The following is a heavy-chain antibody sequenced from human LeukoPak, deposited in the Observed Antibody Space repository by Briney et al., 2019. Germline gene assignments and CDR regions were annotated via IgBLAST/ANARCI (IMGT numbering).Heavy chain of an antibody. J-gene: IGHJ4*02. D-gene: IGHD1-26*01. V-gene: IGHV3-30-3*01. CDR3: ARGTGSYLADY. CDR1: GFTFSSYA. Sequence: GRSLRLSCAASGFTFSSYAMHWVRQAPGKGLEWVAVISYDGSNKYYADSVKGRFTISRDNAKDSLFLQMNSLRAEDLAVYYCARGTGSYLADYWGQGTLVTVSS. CDR2: ISYDGSNK.